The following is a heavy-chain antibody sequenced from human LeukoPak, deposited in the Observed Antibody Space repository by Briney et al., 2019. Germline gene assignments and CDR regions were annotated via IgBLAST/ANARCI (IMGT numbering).Heavy chain of an antibody. CDR3: ARAYATPRPYYYYGMDV. D-gene: IGHD4-17*01. CDR1: GGSFSGYY. J-gene: IGHJ6*02. CDR2: INHSGST. Sequence: KPSETLSLTCAVYGGSFSGYYWSWIRQPPGKGLEWIGEINHSGSTNYNPSLKSRVTISVDTSKNQFSLKLSSVTAADTAVYYCARAYATPRPYYYYGMDVWGQGTTVTVSS. V-gene: IGHV4-34*01.